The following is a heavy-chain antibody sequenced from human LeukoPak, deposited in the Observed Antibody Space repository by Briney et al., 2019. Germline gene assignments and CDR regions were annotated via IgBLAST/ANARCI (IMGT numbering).Heavy chain of an antibody. CDR3: ARDQAGSGHYADY. J-gene: IGHJ4*02. D-gene: IGHD3-10*01. CDR1: GFTFSNYA. CDR2: IRYDGSSK. V-gene: IGHV3-30*02. Sequence: GGSLRLSCAASGFTFSNYAMHWVRQAPGKGLEWLAYIRYDGSSKYYADFVKGRFTISRDNSKNTLYLQMKSLRGEDTAVYYCARDQAGSGHYADYWGQGTLVTVSS.